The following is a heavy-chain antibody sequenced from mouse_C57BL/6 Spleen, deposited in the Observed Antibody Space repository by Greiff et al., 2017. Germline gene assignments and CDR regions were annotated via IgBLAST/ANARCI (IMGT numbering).Heavy chain of an antibody. CDR3: ARDDYYGSGGFAY. CDR2: IYPGDGDT. V-gene: IGHV1-82*01. CDR1: GYAFRSSW. D-gene: IGHD1-1*01. J-gene: IGHJ3*01. Sequence: VQLQQSGPELVKPGASVKISCKASGYAFRSSWMNWVKQRPGKGLEWIGRIYPGDGDTNYNGKFKGKATLTADKSSSTAYMQLNSLTSEDSAVYFCARDDYYGSGGFAYWGQGTLVTVSA.